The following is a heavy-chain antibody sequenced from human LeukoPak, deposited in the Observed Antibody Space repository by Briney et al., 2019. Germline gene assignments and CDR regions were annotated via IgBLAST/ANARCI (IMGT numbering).Heavy chain of an antibody. D-gene: IGHD3-22*01. V-gene: IGHV3-7*03. CDR2: IKQDGTEK. Sequence: PGGSLRLSCAASGFSFTTYWMSWVRQAPGKGLEWVANIKQDGTEKSYVDSVKGRFTISRDNAKNSLYLQMNSLRAEDTALYYCARAGYYYDSSGYWYYMDVWGKGTTVTVSS. J-gene: IGHJ6*03. CDR3: ARAGYYYDSSGYWYYMDV. CDR1: GFSFTTYW.